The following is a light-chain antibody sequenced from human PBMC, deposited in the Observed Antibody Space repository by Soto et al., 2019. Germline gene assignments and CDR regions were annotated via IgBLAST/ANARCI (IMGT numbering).Light chain of an antibody. V-gene: IGLV1-47*01. J-gene: IGLJ2*01. Sequence: QSVLTQPPSASGTPGQRVTISCFGSSSNIGSYYVYWYQQLPGTAPKLLIYRNSQRPSGVPARFSGSKSGTSASLAISWLRSEDEADYYCAAWDDSLSVLFGGGTKLTVL. CDR1: SSNIGSYY. CDR2: RNS. CDR3: AAWDDSLSVL.